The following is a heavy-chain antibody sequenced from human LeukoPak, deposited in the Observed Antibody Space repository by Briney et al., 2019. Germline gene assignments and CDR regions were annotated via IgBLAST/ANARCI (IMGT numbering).Heavy chain of an antibody. V-gene: IGHV4-39*07. CDR3: ARVRGSSGYYSDY. J-gene: IGHJ4*02. CDR1: RGSISSSSYY. D-gene: IGHD3-22*01. CDR2: IYYSGST. Sequence: SETLSLTCTVFRGSISSSSYYWGWIRQPPGKGLEWIGSIYYSGSTYYNPSLKSRVTISVDTSKNQFSLKLSSVTAADTAVYYCARVRGSSGYYSDYWGQGTLVTISS.